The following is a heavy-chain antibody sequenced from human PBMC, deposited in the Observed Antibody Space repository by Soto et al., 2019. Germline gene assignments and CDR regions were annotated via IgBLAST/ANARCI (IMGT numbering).Heavy chain of an antibody. Sequence: SETLSLTCPLSGAYISGGDYYWTWIRQPPGKGLEWIGSIYYTGNTYYNPSLQSRAFISVDPSDNQFSLKLSFMTAADTATYYCARYNAASGTYYFDYWGQGALVTVSS. CDR2: IYYTGNT. CDR1: GAYISGGDYY. D-gene: IGHD6-13*01. CDR3: ARYNAASGTYYFDY. V-gene: IGHV4-30-4*01. J-gene: IGHJ4*02.